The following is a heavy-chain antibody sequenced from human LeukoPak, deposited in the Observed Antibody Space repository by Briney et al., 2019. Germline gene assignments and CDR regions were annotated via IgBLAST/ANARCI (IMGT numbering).Heavy chain of an antibody. Sequence: SGGSLRLSCAASGFTFSSYGMHWVRQAPGEGLEWVAFIRYDGSNKYYADSVKGRFTISRDNSKNTLYLQMNSLRAEDTAVYYCAKVAVTTSGWFDPWGQGTLVTVSS. V-gene: IGHV3-30*02. J-gene: IGHJ5*02. CDR3: AKVAVTTSGWFDP. CDR2: IRYDGSNK. D-gene: IGHD4-11*01. CDR1: GFTFSSYG.